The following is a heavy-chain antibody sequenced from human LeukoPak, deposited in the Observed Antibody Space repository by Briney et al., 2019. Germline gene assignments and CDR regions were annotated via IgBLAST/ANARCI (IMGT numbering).Heavy chain of an antibody. D-gene: IGHD1-20*01. V-gene: IGHV1-8*02. CDR3: ARDGITGTFDY. CDR2: MNPNSGNT. CDR1: GYTFTGYY. J-gene: IGHJ4*02. Sequence: ASVKVSCKASGYTFTGYYMHWVRQATGQGLEWMGWMNPNSGNTGYAQKFQGRVTMTRNTSISTAYMELSSLRSEDTAVYYCARDGITGTFDYWGQGTLVTVSS.